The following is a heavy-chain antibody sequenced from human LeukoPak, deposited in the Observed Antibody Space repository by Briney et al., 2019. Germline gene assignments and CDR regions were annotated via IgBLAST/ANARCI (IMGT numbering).Heavy chain of an antibody. CDR3: ARAYTYSSSWNDY. CDR2: ISSSSSYI. Sequence: PGGSLRLSCSASGFTFSSYSMNWVRQAPGKALEWVSSISSSSSYIYYADSVKGRFTISRDNAKNSLYLQMNSLSAEDTAVYYCARAYTYSSSWNDYWGQGALVTVSS. V-gene: IGHV3-21*01. J-gene: IGHJ4*02. CDR1: GFTFSSYS. D-gene: IGHD6-13*01.